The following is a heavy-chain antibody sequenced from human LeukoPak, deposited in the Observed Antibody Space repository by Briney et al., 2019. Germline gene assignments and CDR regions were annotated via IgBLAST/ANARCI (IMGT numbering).Heavy chain of an antibody. Sequence: ASVKVSCKASGYTFTGYYMHWVRQAPGQGLEWMGWINPNSGGTNYAQKFQGRVTMTRDTSISTAYMELSRLRSDDTAVYYCARVRYSSSWYYAFDIWGQGQWSPSLQ. J-gene: IGHJ3*02. CDR3: ARVRYSSSWYYAFDI. D-gene: IGHD6-13*01. CDR2: INPNSGGT. V-gene: IGHV1-2*02. CDR1: GYTFTGYY.